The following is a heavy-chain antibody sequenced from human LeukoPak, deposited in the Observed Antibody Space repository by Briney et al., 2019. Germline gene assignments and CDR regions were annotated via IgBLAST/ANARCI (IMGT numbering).Heavy chain of an antibody. D-gene: IGHD2-2*01. Sequence: GESLKISCKGFGYSFTSYWIGWVRQMPGKGLEWMGIIYPGDSDTRYSPSFQGQVTISADKSISTAYLQWSSLKASDTAMYYCARETLFRYCSSTSCPDGTYYYYGMDVWGQGTTVTVSS. CDR3: ARETLFRYCSSTSCPDGTYYYYGMDV. CDR2: IYPGDSDT. V-gene: IGHV5-51*01. J-gene: IGHJ6*02. CDR1: GYSFTSYW.